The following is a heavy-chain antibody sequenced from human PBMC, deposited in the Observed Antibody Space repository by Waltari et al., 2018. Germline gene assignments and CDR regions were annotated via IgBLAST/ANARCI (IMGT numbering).Heavy chain of an antibody. CDR3: ARDDRDGLPDYFDF. D-gene: IGHD2-8*01. V-gene: IGHV1-69*04. CDR1: GDTFSKYV. J-gene: IGHJ4*02. CDR2: IIPIFAIS. Sequence: QVQLVQSGAEVKKPGSSVNVSCRASGDTFSKYVINWVRQAPGQGPEWMGRIIPIFAISNYAQRFQDRVSITADRSTSTAYLELSSLEFEDTAMYYCARDDRDGLPDYFDFWGQGTLVTVSS.